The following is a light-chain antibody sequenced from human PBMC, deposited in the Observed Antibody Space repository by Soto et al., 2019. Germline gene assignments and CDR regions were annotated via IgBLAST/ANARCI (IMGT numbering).Light chain of an antibody. CDR1: QSVSSD. CDR2: GAS. J-gene: IGKJ1*01. Sequence: EIVMTQSPATLSVSPGERATFSCRASQSVSSDLAWYQQKPGQAPRLLLYGASNRATGIPARFSGSGSGTDFTLTISSLQSEDVADYYCQQYNNWPRTFGQGTKVEIK. CDR3: QQYNNWPRT. V-gene: IGKV3-15*01.